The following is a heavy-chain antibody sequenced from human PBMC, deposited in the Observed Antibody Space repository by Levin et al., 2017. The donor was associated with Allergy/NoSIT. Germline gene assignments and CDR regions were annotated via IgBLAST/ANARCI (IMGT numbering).Heavy chain of an antibody. CDR2: ISASGSYT. V-gene: IGHV3-23*01. CDR1: GFTFSSYA. CDR3: AKDDSGYDSWGGPFDY. J-gene: IGHJ4*02. D-gene: IGHD5-12*01. Sequence: GGSLRLSCAASGFTFSSYAMSWVRQAPGKGLEWVSAISASGSYTYYADSVKGRFTISRDNSKNTLYLQMKSLRAEDTAVYFCAKDDSGYDSWGGPFDYWGQGTLVTVSS.